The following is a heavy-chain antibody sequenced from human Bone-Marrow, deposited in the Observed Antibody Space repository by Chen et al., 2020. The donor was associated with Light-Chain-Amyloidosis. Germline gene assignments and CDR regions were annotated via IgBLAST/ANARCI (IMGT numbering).Heavy chain of an antibody. Sequence: QLQLQESGPGLVKPSETVSLTCSVSGGSISSTRYSWGWIRQPPGKGLEWVGNIYHTGNTYHNPSLKSRVTMSVDTSKDQFSLHVNSVTAADTAIYYCVRLAVVEGATAINAFDICGQGTMVIVSS. V-gene: IGHV4-39*01. CDR2: IYHTGNT. CDR3: VRLAVVEGATAINAFDI. CDR1: GGSISSTRYS. J-gene: IGHJ3*02. D-gene: IGHD2-15*01.